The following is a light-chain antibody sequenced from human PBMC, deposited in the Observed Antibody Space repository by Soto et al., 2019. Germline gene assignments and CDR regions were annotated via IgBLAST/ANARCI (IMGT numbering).Light chain of an antibody. V-gene: IGKV1-5*03. CDR2: KAS. J-gene: IGKJ1*01. Sequence: DIQMTQSPSTLSASIGDRVTITCRASQSINTWLAWYQQRPGKAPKLLVYKASSLESGVPSRFSGSGSGTEFTLTISSLQPDDFATYYCQQYNSYSQTFGQGGKADVK. CDR1: QSINTW. CDR3: QQYNSYSQT.